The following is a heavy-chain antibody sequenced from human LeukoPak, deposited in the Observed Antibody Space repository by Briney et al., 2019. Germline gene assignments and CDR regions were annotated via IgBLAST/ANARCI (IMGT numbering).Heavy chain of an antibody. CDR2: IQQDGGEK. V-gene: IGHV3-7*01. CDR3: ARGRRSDGSGPPYFDY. Sequence: GGSLRLSCAASGFTFSSYRMSWVRQAPGKGLEWVANIQQDGGEKYYVDSVKGRFTISRDNAKNSLYLQMNSLRAEDTAVYYCARGRRSDGSGPPYFDYWGQGTLVTVSS. D-gene: IGHD6-19*01. CDR1: GFTFSSYR. J-gene: IGHJ4*02.